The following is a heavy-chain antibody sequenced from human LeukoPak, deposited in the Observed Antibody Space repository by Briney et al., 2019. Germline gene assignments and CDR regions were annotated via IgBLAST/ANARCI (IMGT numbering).Heavy chain of an antibody. V-gene: IGHV4-61*02. CDR3: ARVRYCSSTSCYKAYWYFDL. J-gene: IGHJ2*01. Sequence: SETLSLTCTVSGGSISSGSYYWSWIRQPAGKGLEWIGRIYTSGSTNYNPSLKSRVTISADTSKNQFSLKLSSVTAADTAVYYCARVRYCSSTSCYKAYWYFDLWGRGTLVTVSS. CDR1: GGSISSGSYY. D-gene: IGHD2-2*02. CDR2: IYTSGST.